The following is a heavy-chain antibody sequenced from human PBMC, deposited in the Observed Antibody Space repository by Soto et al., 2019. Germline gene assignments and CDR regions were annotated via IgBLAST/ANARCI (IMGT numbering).Heavy chain of an antibody. CDR1: GGTFSSYA. CDR3: ARATVDRATSYYYNGMDV. V-gene: IGHV1-69*13. D-gene: IGHD5-18*01. J-gene: IGHJ6*02. Sequence: GASVKVSCKASGGTFSSYAISWVQQAPGQGLEWLGVIISIFGTATYAKKCQGSFTSNGDESTSTAYMELSSLRSENTAVYYCARATVDRATSYYYNGMDVWGQGTTVTVSS. CDR2: IISIFGTA.